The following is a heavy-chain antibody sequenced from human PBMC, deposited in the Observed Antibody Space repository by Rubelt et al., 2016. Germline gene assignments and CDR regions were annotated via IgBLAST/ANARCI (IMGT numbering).Heavy chain of an antibody. CDR2: INHSGST. J-gene: IGHJ2*01. CDR3: AIGRRQGSGWYFDL. Sequence: QVQLQQWGAGLLKPSETLSLTCAVYGGSFSGYYWSWIRQPPGKGLAWIGEINHSGSTNYNPSLKCLVALSVAPSRNLCSLKLSSVPAADTAVYYCAIGRRQGSGWYFDLWGRGTLVTVSS. V-gene: IGHV4-34*01. D-gene: IGHD6-19*01. CDR1: GGSFSGYY.